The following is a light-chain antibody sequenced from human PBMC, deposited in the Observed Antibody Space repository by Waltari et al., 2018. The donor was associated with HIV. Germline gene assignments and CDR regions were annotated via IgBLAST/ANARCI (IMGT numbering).Light chain of an antibody. CDR1: SSDVGSYDL. J-gene: IGLJ1*01. Sequence: QSALTQPASVSGSPGQSITISCTATSSDVGSYDLFSWYQQHPGKAPKLMLYEGSKRPSGVSNRFSGSKSGNTASLTISGLQAEDEADYYCCSYAGSSTYVFGTGTKVTVL. CDR2: EGS. CDR3: CSYAGSSTYV. V-gene: IGLV2-23*01.